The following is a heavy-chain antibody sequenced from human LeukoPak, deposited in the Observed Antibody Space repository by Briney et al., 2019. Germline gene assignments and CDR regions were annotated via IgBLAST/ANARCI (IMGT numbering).Heavy chain of an antibody. CDR1: GFTFSSYA. CDR3: AKLVVVPAAMHY. D-gene: IGHD2-2*01. CDR2: ISGSGGST. J-gene: IGHJ4*02. Sequence: GGSLRLSCAASGFTFSSYAMSWVRQAPGKGLEWVSAISGSGGSTYYADSVKGRFTISRHNSKNTLYLQMNSLRVEDTAVYYCAKLVVVPAAMHYWGQGTLVTVSS. V-gene: IGHV3-23*01.